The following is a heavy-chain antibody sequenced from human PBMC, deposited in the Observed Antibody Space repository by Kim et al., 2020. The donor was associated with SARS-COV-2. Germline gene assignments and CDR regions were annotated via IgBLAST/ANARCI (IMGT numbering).Heavy chain of an antibody. CDR2: IYRGGNT. V-gene: IGHV3-53*01. D-gene: IGHD6-13*01. J-gene: IGHJ4*02. Sequence: GGSLRLFCAASGLTVSSNYMTWVRQAPGKGLEWVSIIYRGGNTYYADSVKGRFTISRDNSKNTLYLQMNSLRAEDTAVYYCAHRASTSRSHDFWGQGTL. CDR1: GLTVSSNY. CDR3: AHRASTSRSHDF.